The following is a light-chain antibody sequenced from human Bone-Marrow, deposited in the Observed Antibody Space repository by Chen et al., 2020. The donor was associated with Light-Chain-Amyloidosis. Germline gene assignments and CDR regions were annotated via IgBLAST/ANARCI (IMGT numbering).Light chain of an antibody. CDR2: EVT. CDR1: SSDVCDYNF. CDR3: SSYTTSGTLV. Sequence: QSTLTQPASVSGSPGQSITIYCTGTSSDVCDYNFVSWYQQYPGKVPKLMIYEVTNRPSAVSNRFSGSKSGNTASLTISGLQAEDEADYYCSSYTTSGTLVFGTGTKVTVL. J-gene: IGLJ1*01. V-gene: IGLV2-14*03.